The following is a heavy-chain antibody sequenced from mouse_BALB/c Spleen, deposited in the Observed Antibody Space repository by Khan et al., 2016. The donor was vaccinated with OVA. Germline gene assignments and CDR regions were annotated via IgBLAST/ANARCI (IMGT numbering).Heavy chain of an antibody. J-gene: IGHJ3*01. CDR2: IWSGGNT. CDR3: ARNSDRYDFTY. V-gene: IGHV2-2*01. D-gene: IGHD2-12*01. CDR1: GFSLSTYG. Sequence: QVQLKQSGPGLVQPSQSLSITCTVSGFSLSTYGIHWVRQSPGKGLEWLGVIWSGGNTDYNEPFIFRLSIRKDNSKSQVFFKMNSRQADDTAIYYCARNSDRYDFTYWGQGTLVTVS.